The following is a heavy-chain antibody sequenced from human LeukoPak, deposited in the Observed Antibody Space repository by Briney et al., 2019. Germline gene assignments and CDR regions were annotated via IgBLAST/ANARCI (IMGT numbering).Heavy chain of an antibody. CDR1: GFTFSSFS. J-gene: IGHJ4*02. D-gene: IGHD6-13*01. CDR2: ISSSSSYI. CDR3: AREVWGSSWYYFDY. Sequence: SGGSLRLSCAASGFTFSSFSMNWVRQAPGKGLEWVSSISSSSSYIYYADSVKGRFTISRDNAKNSLYLQMNSLRAEDTAVYYCAREVWGSSWYYFDYWGQGTLVTVS. V-gene: IGHV3-21*01.